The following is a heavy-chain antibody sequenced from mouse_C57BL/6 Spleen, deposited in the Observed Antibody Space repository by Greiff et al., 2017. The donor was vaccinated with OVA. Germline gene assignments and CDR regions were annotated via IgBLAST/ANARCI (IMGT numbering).Heavy chain of an antibody. D-gene: IGHD1-1*01. V-gene: IGHV1-85*01. J-gene: IGHJ1*03. CDR2: VYPRDGST. Sequence: QVQLQQSGPELVKPGASVKLSCKASGYTFTSYDINWVKQRPGQGLEWIGWVYPRDGSTKYNEKFKGKATVTVDTSSSTAYMELHSLTSEDSAVYFCARYYGSSYDWYFDVWGTGTTVTVSS. CDR3: ARYYGSSYDWYFDV. CDR1: GYTFTSYD.